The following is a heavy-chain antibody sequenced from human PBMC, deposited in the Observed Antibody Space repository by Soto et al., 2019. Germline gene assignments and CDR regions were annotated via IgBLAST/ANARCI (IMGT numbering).Heavy chain of an antibody. J-gene: IGHJ6*02. D-gene: IGHD2-21*01. CDR3: AGDCFDSYDYYYGMDV. V-gene: IGHV4-4*02. CDR1: GGSISSSNW. CDR2: IYHSGST. Sequence: SETLSLTCAVSGGSISSSNWWSWVRQPPGKGLEWIGEIYHSGSTNYNPSLKSRVTISVDKSKNQFSLKLSSVTAADTAVYYCAGDCFDSYDYYYGMDVWGQGTTVTVYS.